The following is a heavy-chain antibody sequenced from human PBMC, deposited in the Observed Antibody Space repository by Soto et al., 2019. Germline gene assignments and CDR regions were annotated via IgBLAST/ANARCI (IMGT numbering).Heavy chain of an antibody. Sequence: GGSLRLSCAASGFTVSSNYMSWVRQAPGNGLEWVSVIYSGGSTYYADSVKGRFTISRHNSKNTLYLQMNSLRAEDTAVYYCARYITIFGVVQGAFDIWGQGTMVTVSS. CDR1: GFTVSSNY. V-gene: IGHV3-53*04. D-gene: IGHD3-3*01. J-gene: IGHJ3*02. CDR2: IYSGGST. CDR3: ARYITIFGVVQGAFDI.